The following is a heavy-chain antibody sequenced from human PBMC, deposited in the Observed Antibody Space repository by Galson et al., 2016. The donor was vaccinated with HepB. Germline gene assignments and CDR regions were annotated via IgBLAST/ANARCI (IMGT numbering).Heavy chain of an antibody. CDR3: ARRSYSDNPYYFDY. CDR1: GYIFSSYD. D-gene: IGHD1-26*01. V-gene: IGHV1-8*01. J-gene: IGHJ4*02. CDR2: VNPNSGNT. Sequence: SVKVSCKASGYIFSSYDIIWVRQATGQGLEWMGWVNPNSGNTGYVQNFQGRVTMTRDTSTTTVYMELSSLSSEDTAVYYCARRSYSDNPYYFDYWGQGTLVTVSS.